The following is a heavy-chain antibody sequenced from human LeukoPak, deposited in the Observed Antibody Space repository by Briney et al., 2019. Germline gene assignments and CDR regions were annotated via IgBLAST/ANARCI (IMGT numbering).Heavy chain of an antibody. CDR2: IRSNGGDT. CDR3: EKGGYTNWFDP. V-gene: IGHV3-23*01. Sequence: PGGSLRLSCAASGFTFREYSMSWVRQAPGKGLEWVSNIRSNGGDTYYTDSVKGRFTISRDNSKNTLYLEMNSLRAEDTAVYYCEKGGYTNWFDPWGQGNLVTVSS. CDR1: GFTFREYS. J-gene: IGHJ5*02. D-gene: IGHD2-15*01.